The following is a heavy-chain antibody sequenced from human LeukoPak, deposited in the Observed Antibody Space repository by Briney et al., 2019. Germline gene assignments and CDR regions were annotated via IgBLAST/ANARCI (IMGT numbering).Heavy chain of an antibody. CDR3: ARGRKHQLPQHFDY. D-gene: IGHD2-2*01. CDR1: GGSISSYY. J-gene: IGHJ4*02. CDR2: IYTSGST. V-gene: IGHV4-4*07. Sequence: SETLSLTCTVSGGSISSYYWSWIRQPAGKGLEWIGRIYTSGSTNYNPSLKSRVTMSVDTSKNQFSLKLSSVTAADTAVYYCARGRKHQLPQHFDYWGQGTLVTVPS.